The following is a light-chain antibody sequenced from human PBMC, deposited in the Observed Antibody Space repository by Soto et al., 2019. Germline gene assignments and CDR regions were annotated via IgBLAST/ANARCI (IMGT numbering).Light chain of an antibody. CDR2: DVT. J-gene: IGLJ1*01. Sequence: QSALAQPLSVSGSPGQSVSISCTGTNSDVGVYDFVSWYQQHPGKAPKLLIYDVTNRHSGVPHRFSGSKSGNTASLTISGLQPDDEADYYCCSYAGNYMYGFGTGTKVX. CDR1: NSDVGVYDF. CDR3: CSYAGNYMYG. V-gene: IGLV2-11*01.